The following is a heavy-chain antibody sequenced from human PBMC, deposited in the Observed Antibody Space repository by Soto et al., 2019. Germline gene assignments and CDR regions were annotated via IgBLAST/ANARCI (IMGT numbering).Heavy chain of an antibody. Sequence: GASVKVSCKASGYTFTSYYMHWVRQAPGQELEWMGIINPSGGSTSYAQKFQGRVTMTRDTSTSTVYMELSSLRSEDTAVYYCGESASVQQPPDYWGQGTLVTVSS. D-gene: IGHD6-13*01. CDR3: GESASVQQPPDY. J-gene: IGHJ4*02. CDR2: INPSGGST. CDR1: GYTFTSYY. V-gene: IGHV1-46*01.